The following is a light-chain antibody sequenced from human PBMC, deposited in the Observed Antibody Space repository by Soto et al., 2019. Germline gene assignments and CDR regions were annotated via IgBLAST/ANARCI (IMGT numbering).Light chain of an antibody. CDR1: SSNIGGNS. J-gene: IGLJ1*01. CDR2: DDN. Sequence: QSVMTQPPSVSAAPGQKVTISWSGSSSNIGGNSVSWYQQLPGTAPKLPIYDDNKRPSGIPDRFSGSKSGTSATLGITGFQTGDEADYYCGSWDSSLSAYVFGTGTKLTAL. V-gene: IGLV1-51*01. CDR3: GSWDSSLSAYV.